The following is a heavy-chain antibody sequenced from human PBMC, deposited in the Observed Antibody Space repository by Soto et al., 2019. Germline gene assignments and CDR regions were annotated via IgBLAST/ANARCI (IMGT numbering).Heavy chain of an antibody. CDR1: GFTFSSYV. J-gene: IGHJ4*02. Sequence: GGSLRLSCAASGFTFSSYVMSWVRQATGKGLEWVSAISGSGGSTYYADSVKGRFTISRDNSKNTLYLQMNSLRAEDTAVYYCATLQGTYYYGSGSYYLPYWGQGTLVTV. CDR3: ATLQGTYYYGSGSYYLPY. D-gene: IGHD3-10*01. V-gene: IGHV3-23*01. CDR2: ISGSGGST.